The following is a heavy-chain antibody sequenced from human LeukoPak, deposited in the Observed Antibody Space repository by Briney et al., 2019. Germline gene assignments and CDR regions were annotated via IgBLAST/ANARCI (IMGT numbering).Heavy chain of an antibody. CDR1: GGSISSYY. CDR2: IYTSGST. J-gene: IGHJ3*02. V-gene: IGHV4-4*09. D-gene: IGHD3-22*01. Sequence: SETLSLTCTVSGGSISSYYWSWIRQPPGKGLEWIGYIYTSGSTNYNPSLKSRVTISVDTSKNQFSLKLSSVTAADTAVYYCARQVYYYDSRGLDAFDIRGQGTMVTVSS. CDR3: ARQVYYYDSRGLDAFDI.